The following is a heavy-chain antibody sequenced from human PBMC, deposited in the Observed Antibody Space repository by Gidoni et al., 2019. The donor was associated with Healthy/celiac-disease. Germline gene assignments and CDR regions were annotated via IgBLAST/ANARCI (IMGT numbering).Heavy chain of an antibody. CDR2: IYTSGST. V-gene: IGHV4-61*02. CDR1: GGSLSSGSYY. Sequence: QVQLQESGPGLVKPSPTLSLPCTVSGGSLSSGSYYWSWIRQPAGKGLEWIGRIYTSGSTNYNPSLKSRVTISVDTSKNQFSLKLSSVTAADTAVYYCARAEAIAVAGFDYWGQGTLVTVSS. D-gene: IGHD6-19*01. J-gene: IGHJ4*02. CDR3: ARAEAIAVAGFDY.